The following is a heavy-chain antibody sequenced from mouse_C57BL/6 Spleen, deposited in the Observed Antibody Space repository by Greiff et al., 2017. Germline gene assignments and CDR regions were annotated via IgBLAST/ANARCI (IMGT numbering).Heavy chain of an antibody. Sequence: QVQLQQSGAELVKPGASVKLSCKASGYTFTSYWMQWVKQRPGQGLEWIGEIDPSDSSTTYNQKFKGKATLTVDTASSIAYMQLSSLTSEDSAVYYCARYYYGSRGYFDYWGQGTTLTVSS. J-gene: IGHJ2*01. CDR1: GYTFTSYW. CDR3: ARYYYGSRGYFDY. V-gene: IGHV1-50*01. CDR2: IDPSDSST. D-gene: IGHD1-1*01.